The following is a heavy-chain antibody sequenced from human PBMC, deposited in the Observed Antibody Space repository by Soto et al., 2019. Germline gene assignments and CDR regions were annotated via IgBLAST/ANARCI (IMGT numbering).Heavy chain of an antibody. J-gene: IGHJ6*02. CDR3: ARGSQGHYDLHYGVDV. CDR2: IKQEGSEK. CDR1: AFTFSSYW. Sequence: DVQLVESGGGLVQPGGSLRLSCAASAFTFSSYWMSWVRQAPGRGLEWVANIKQEGSEKSYVDSVKGRFTISRDNAKNSLYLQMNSLRAEDAAVYYCARGSQGHYDLHYGVDVSGQGTTVTVSS. V-gene: IGHV3-7*03. D-gene: IGHD3-3*01.